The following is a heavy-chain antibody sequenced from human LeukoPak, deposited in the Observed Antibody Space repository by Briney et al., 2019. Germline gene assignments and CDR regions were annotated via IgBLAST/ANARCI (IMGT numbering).Heavy chain of an antibody. D-gene: IGHD3-10*01. Sequence: KPSETLSLTCSVSGGFLRSYYWTWIRQSAGKGLEFIGRTYTSGSTDYNSSLKSRITLSIDRSKNQFSLKLRSVTAADTAIYYCARGSMVRGFDSWGQGILVTVSS. CDR2: TYTSGST. CDR3: ARGSMVRGFDS. CDR1: GGFLRSYY. V-gene: IGHV4-4*07. J-gene: IGHJ5*01.